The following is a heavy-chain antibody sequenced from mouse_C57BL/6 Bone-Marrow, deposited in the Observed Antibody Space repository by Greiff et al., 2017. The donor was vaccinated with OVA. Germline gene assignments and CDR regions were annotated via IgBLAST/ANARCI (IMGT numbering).Heavy chain of an antibody. Sequence: EVTVEESGGGLVQPGESLKLSCESNAYEFPSHDMSWVRKTPEKRLELVAAINSDGGSTYYPDTMERRFIISRDNTKKTLYLQMSSLRSEDTALYYCARLLRPYYFDYWGQGTTLTVSS. CDR1: AYEFPSHD. CDR3: ARLLRPYYFDY. V-gene: IGHV5-2*03. CDR2: INSDGGST. D-gene: IGHD3-2*02. J-gene: IGHJ2*01.